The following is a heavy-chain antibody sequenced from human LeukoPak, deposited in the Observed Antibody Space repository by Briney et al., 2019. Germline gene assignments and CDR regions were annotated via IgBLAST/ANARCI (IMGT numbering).Heavy chain of an antibody. D-gene: IGHD3-22*01. V-gene: IGHV3-30-3*01. Sequence: GGSLRLSCAASGFTFSSYAMHWVRQAPGKGLEWVAVISYDGSNKYYADSVKGRFTISRDNAKNSLYLQMNSLRAEDTAVYYCARDHPGTEYYYDSSGYLQPPYYGMDVWGQGTTVTVSS. J-gene: IGHJ6*02. CDR2: ISYDGSNK. CDR3: ARDHPGTEYYYDSSGYLQPPYYGMDV. CDR1: GFTFSSYA.